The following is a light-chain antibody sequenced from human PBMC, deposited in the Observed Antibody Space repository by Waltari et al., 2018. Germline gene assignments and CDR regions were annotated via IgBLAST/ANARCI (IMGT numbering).Light chain of an antibody. CDR2: DVT. J-gene: IGLJ3*02. CDR3: CSYAGSYTWV. V-gene: IGLV2-11*01. Sequence: QSALTQPRSVSGSPGQSVTVPCTGTSSDVGGYHYVSWYQQHPGKAPKLMIYDVTKRPSGFPDRFAGSKSGNTASLTISGLQTEDEADYYCCSYAGSYTWVFGGGTKLTVL. CDR1: SSDVGGYHY.